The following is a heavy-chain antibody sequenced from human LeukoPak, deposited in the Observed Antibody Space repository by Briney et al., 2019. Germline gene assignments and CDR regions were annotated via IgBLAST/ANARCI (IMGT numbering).Heavy chain of an antibody. D-gene: IGHD3-22*01. CDR2: IGHAGNYL. V-gene: IGHV3-23*01. CDR1: GFTFNNYA. J-gene: IGHJ5*02. CDR3: AREDYYYDNSGYHWFDP. Sequence: GGSLRLSCIASGFTFNNYAMNWVRQAPGEGLEWVSAIGHAGNYLYYTDSVKGRFTISRDNSKNTLYLQLNSLRAEDTAVYYCAREDYYYDNSGYHWFDPWGQGTLVTVSS.